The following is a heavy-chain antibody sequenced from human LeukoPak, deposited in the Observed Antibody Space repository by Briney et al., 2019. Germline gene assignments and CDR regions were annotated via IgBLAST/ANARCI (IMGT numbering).Heavy chain of an antibody. CDR2: ISAYNGNT. J-gene: IGHJ4*02. Sequence: GASVTVSFKASVYTFTSYGISWVRQAPGQGLEWMGWISAYNGNTNYAQKLQGRVTMTTDTSTSTAYMELRSLRSDDTAVYYCARGGAYYYDSSGSDYWGQGTLVTVSS. CDR1: VYTFTSYG. D-gene: IGHD3-22*01. CDR3: ARGGAYYYDSSGSDY. V-gene: IGHV1-18*01.